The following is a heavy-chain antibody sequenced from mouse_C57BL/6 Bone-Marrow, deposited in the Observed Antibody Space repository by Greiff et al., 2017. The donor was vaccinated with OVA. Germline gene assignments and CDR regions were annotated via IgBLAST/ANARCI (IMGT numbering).Heavy chain of an antibody. CDR2: INPYNGGT. D-gene: IGHD1-1*01. V-gene: IGHV1-19*01. J-gene: IGHJ3*01. Sequence: EVQLQQSGPVLVKPGASVKMSCKASGYTFTDYYMNWVKQSHGKSLEWIGVINPYNGGTSYNQKFKGKATLTVDKSSSTAYMELNSLTSEDSAVYYCASPDYYGRSPFAYWGQGTLVTVSA. CDR1: GYTFTDYY. CDR3: ASPDYYGRSPFAY.